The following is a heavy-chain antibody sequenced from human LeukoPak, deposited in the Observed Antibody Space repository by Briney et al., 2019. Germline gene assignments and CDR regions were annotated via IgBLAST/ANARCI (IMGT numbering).Heavy chain of an antibody. V-gene: IGHV4-59*08. D-gene: IGHD2-21*01. CDR2: IYSDGAT. CDR1: GFTFSRYA. Sequence: GSLRLSCVASGFTFSRYAMIWIRQPPGKGLEWIGYIYSDGATLYNPSLKSRVTISVDTSKNHFSLKLSSVTAADTAVYYCTRHPRIAVLSYGTDVWGQGTTVIVSS. J-gene: IGHJ6*02. CDR3: TRHPRIAVLSYGTDV.